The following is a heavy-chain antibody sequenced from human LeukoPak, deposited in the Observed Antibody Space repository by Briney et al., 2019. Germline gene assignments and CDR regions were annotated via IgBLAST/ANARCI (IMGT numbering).Heavy chain of an antibody. Sequence: GESLKISFKGSGYSFNTYWIGWVRQMPGKGLEWMGIIYPGDSDTGYSPAFQGQVTISADKSVSTAYLQWSSLKASDTAIYYCARRSDSNSWSRRTFDLWGQGTMVTVFS. J-gene: IGHJ3*01. D-gene: IGHD6-13*01. CDR1: GYSFNTYW. V-gene: IGHV5-51*01. CDR2: IYPGDSDT. CDR3: ARRSDSNSWSRRTFDL.